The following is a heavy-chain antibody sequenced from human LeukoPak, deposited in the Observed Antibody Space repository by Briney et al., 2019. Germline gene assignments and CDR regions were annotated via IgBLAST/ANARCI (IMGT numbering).Heavy chain of an antibody. CDR3: ARSKAHLSTSWYGTWFDP. CDR2: IYHSGST. V-gene: IGHV4-30-2*01. Sequence: SQTLSLTCTVSGGSISSGGYYWSWIRQPPGKGLEWIGYIYHSGSTYYNPSLKSRVTISVDTSKNQLSLKLSSVTAADTAVYYCARSKAHLSTSWYGTWFDPWGQGTLVTVSS. D-gene: IGHD2-2*01. CDR1: GGSISSGGYY. J-gene: IGHJ5*02.